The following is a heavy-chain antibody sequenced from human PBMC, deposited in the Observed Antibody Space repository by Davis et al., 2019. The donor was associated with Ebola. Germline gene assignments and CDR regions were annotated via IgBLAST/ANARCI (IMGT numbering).Heavy chain of an antibody. CDR1: GYTFSDFE. CDR2: MSPKSGNV. CDR3: ARRLRYLDY. Sequence: ASVKVSCKASGYTFSDFEINWVRQATGQGPEWMGWMSPKSGNVGYTQKFQDRVTITRDTSIHTAYMELSGLTPEDTAVYYCARRLRYLDYWGQGTLITVSS. V-gene: IGHV1-8*03. J-gene: IGHJ4*02.